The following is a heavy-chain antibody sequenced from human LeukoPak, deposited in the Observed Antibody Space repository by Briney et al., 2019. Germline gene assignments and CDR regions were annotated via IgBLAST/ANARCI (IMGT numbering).Heavy chain of an antibody. CDR3: ARKPAGRGRFDY. Sequence: SETLSLTCTVSGDSISSYYWTWIRQPPGKGLEWIGYIYYSGSTNYNPSLKSRVTISVDTSKNQFSLKLTSVTAADTAAYYCARKPAGRGRFDYWGQGTLVTVSS. J-gene: IGHJ4*02. D-gene: IGHD3-16*01. CDR1: GDSISSYY. CDR2: IYYSGST. V-gene: IGHV4-59*08.